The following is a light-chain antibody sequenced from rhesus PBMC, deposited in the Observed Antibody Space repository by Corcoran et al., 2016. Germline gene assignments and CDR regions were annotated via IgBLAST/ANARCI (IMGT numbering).Light chain of an antibody. CDR3: QQHDNPPLT. CDR1: QDIGNW. Sequence: DIQMTQSPSSLSASAGDRVTITCRASQDIGNWLAWYQQKPGQSPKLLRQRASNLETGVPSRFTGSGSGTDFSLTIRSLQPEDIATYYCQQHDNPPLTFGGGTKVEIK. J-gene: IGKJ4*01. CDR2: RAS. V-gene: IGKV1-69*01.